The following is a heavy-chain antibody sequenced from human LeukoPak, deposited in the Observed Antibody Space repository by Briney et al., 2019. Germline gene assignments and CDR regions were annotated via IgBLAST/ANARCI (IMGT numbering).Heavy chain of an antibody. Sequence: GASVKVSCKASGGTFSSYAISWVRQAPGQGLEGMGRIIPIFGTANYAQKFQGRVTITTDESTSTAYMELSSLRSEDTAMFYCTAADYNDAFDIWGQRTMVTVSS. J-gene: IGHJ3*02. V-gene: IGHV1-69*05. D-gene: IGHD3-10*01. CDR3: TAADYNDAFDI. CDR2: IIPIFGTA. CDR1: GGTFSSYA.